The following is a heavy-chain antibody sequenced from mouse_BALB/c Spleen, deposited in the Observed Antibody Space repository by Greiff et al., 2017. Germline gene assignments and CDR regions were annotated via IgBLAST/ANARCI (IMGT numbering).Heavy chain of an antibody. Sequence: EVKVVESGGGLVQPGGSLKLSCAASGFTFSSYGMSWVRQTPDKRLELVATINSNGGSTYYPDSVKGRFTISRDNAKNTLYLQMSSLKSEDTAMYYCARVDYGSSYVFYWYFDVWGAGTTVTVSS. V-gene: IGHV5-6-3*01. CDR1: GFTFSSYG. D-gene: IGHD1-1*01. CDR2: INSNGGST. J-gene: IGHJ1*01. CDR3: ARVDYGSSYVFYWYFDV.